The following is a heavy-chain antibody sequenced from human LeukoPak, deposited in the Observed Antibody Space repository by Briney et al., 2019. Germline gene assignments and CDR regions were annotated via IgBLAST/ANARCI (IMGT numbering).Heavy chain of an antibody. Sequence: ASVKVSCKASGYTFSSYYIHWVRQAPGQGLEWMGLINPVSGVTSYAQKFQGRVTLTRDTSTTSVYMELSSLTSEDTAMYFCAKDGEVGMATRKDWWGQGTLVSVSS. D-gene: IGHD5-24*01. CDR1: GYTFSSYY. J-gene: IGHJ4*02. CDR2: INPVSGVT. CDR3: AKDGEVGMATRKDW. V-gene: IGHV1-46*01.